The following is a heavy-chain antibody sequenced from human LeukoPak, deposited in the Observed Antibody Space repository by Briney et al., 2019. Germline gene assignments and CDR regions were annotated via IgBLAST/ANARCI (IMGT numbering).Heavy chain of an antibody. J-gene: IGHJ4*02. V-gene: IGHV3-21*01. CDR1: GFTFSSYS. Sequence: GGSLRLSCAASGFTFSSYSMNWVRQAPGKGLEWVSSISSSSSYIYYADSVKGRFTISRDNAKNSLYLQMNSLRAEDTAVYYCARDWDSSGWSGSDYWGQGTLVTVPS. CDR3: ARDWDSSGWSGSDY. D-gene: IGHD6-19*01. CDR2: ISSSSSYI.